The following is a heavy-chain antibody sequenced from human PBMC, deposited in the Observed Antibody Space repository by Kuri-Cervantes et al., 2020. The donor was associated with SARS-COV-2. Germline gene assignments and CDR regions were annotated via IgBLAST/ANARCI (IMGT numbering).Heavy chain of an antibody. D-gene: IGHD2-2*01. CDR3: AKVEGYCSSTSCNYYYYYMDV. Sequence: GGSLRLSCAASGFTFSSYGMHWVRQAPGKGLEWVAFIRYDGSNKYYADSVKGRFTISRDNSKNTLYLQMNSLRAEDTAVYYCAKVEGYCSSTSCNYYYYYMDVWGKGTTVTVSS. CDR1: GFTFSSYG. V-gene: IGHV3-30*02. CDR2: IRYDGSNK. J-gene: IGHJ6*03.